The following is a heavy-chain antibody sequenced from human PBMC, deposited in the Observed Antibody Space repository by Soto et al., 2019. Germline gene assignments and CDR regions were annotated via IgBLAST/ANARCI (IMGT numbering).Heavy chain of an antibody. CDR2: IVVASGNT. CDR1: GITFTNSA. J-gene: IGHJ4*02. Sequence: QMQLVQSGPEVKKPGTSVKVSCRASGITFTNSAMQWLRQARGHRPEWIGWIVVASGNTNYAQKFQERVTITRDMSTSTVYMELSSLRSEDTAIYYCAADVTAVAGDLDYWGQGTLLSVSS. V-gene: IGHV1-58*02. D-gene: IGHD6-19*01. CDR3: AADVTAVAGDLDY.